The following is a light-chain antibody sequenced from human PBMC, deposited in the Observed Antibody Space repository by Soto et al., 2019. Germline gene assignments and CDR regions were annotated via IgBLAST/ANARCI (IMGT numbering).Light chain of an antibody. J-gene: IGKJ1*01. Sequence: DIVMTHSPDSLAVSLRERATINCTSSPSVLYSSNNKNYLAWYQQKKGQTPKMLIYWASTRESGVPDRFSGSGSGTDFTLPISRLQAEDVEVYYCQQYYSTPRTFGQGTKVDI. V-gene: IGKV4-1*01. CDR3: QQYYSTPRT. CDR1: PSVLYSSNNKNY. CDR2: WAS.